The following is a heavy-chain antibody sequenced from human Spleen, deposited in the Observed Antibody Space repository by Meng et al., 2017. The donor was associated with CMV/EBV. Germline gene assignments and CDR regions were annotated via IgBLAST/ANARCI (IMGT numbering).Heavy chain of an antibody. Sequence: QVQLVQSGSELKQPXXXXNVXXLPSGYTFTSYAINWVRQAPGQGPDWMGWIDPNTGNPTYDQGFTGRFVFSLDTSDSTAYLQINSLRADDTAVYYCARDSPLDGYSLLDYWGQGTLVTVAS. D-gene: IGHD5-24*01. CDR3: ARDSPLDGYSLLDY. CDR1: GYTFTSYA. V-gene: IGHV7-4-1*02. CDR2: IDPNTGNP. J-gene: IGHJ4*02.